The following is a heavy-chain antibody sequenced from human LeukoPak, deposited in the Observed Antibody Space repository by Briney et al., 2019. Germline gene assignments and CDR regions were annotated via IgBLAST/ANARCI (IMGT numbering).Heavy chain of an antibody. V-gene: IGHV3-21*01. CDR1: GFTFSSYS. J-gene: IGHJ6*03. D-gene: IGHD3-10*01. Sequence: PGGSLRLSCAASGFTFSSYSMNWVRQAPGKGLEWVSSISSSSSYIYYADSVKGRFTISRDNAKNSLYLQMNSLRAEDTAVYYCARDYGTPPLLWFGELLPADYYMDVWGKGNTVTISS. CDR3: ARDYGTPPLLWFGELLPADYYMDV. CDR2: ISSSSSYI.